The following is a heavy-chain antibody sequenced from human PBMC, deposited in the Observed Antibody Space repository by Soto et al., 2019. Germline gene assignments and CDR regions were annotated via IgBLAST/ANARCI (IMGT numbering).Heavy chain of an antibody. J-gene: IGHJ4*02. CDR2: ISYDGSNK. CDR1: GFTFSSYG. V-gene: IGHV3-30*18. Sequence: GGSLRLSCAASGFTFSSYGMHWVRQAPGKGLEWVAVISYDGSNKYYADSVKGRFTISRDNSKNTLYLQMNSLRAEDTAVYYCAKLPGPYTTWFGELLADYWGQGTLVTVSS. D-gene: IGHD3-10*01. CDR3: AKLPGPYTTWFGELLADY.